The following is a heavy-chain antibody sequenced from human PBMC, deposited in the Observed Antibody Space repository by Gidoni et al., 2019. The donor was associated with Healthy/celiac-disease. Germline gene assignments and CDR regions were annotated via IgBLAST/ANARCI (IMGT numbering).Heavy chain of an antibody. CDR2: IKQDGSEK. V-gene: IGHV3-7*03. CDR3: ARDGPRYDFWSGDAVGADY. CDR1: GFTFRSYW. Sequence: VQLVESGGGLVQPGGSLRLSCAASGFTFRSYWLSWVRQAPGKGLEWVDNIKQDGSEKYDVDAVKGRFTIARDNAKNSRYRQMNSLRAEDTAVYYCARDGPRYDFWSGDAVGADYWGQGTLVTVSS. J-gene: IGHJ4*02. D-gene: IGHD3-3*01.